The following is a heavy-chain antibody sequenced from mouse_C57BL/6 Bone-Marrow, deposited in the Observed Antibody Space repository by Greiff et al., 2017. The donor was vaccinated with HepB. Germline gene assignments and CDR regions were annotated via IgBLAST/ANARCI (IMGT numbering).Heavy chain of an antibody. CDR3: AKSRIYYDPVYFDV. D-gene: IGHD2-4*01. CDR2: IWRGGST. V-gene: IGHV2-5*01. CDR1: GFSLTSYG. J-gene: IGHJ1*03. Sequence: QVQLKESGPGLVQPSQSLSITCTVSGFSLTSYGVHWVRQSPGKGLEWLGVIWRGGSTDYNAAFMSRLSITKDNSKSQVFFKMNSLQADDTAIYYCAKSRIYYDPVYFDVWGTGTTVTVSS.